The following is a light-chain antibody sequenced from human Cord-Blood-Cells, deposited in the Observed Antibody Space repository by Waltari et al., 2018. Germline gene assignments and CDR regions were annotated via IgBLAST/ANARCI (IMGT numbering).Light chain of an antibody. CDR2: AAS. V-gene: IGKV1-39*01. CDR1: QSISSY. Sequence: DIQMTQSPSSLSASVGDRVTITCRASQSISSYLNCCQQKPGKAPKLLIYAASSLQSGVPSRFSGSGSGTDFTLTISSLQPEDFATYYCQQSYSTPPTFGQGTKVEIK. CDR3: QQSYSTPPT. J-gene: IGKJ1*01.